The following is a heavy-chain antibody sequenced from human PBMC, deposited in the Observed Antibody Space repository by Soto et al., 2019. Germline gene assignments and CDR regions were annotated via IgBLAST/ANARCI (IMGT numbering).Heavy chain of an antibody. V-gene: IGHV4-4*02. D-gene: IGHD4-17*01. Sequence: SETLSLTCAVSGTSISSTIWWAWVRQSLGKGLEWIGEIYHTGITKYNPSLKSRVIISVDRSKNQFSLKVRSVTAADTAVYYCARETYGDYVGYFDPWGQGIQVTVS. CDR3: ARETYGDYVGYFDP. CDR2: IYHTGIT. J-gene: IGHJ5*02. CDR1: GTSISSTIW.